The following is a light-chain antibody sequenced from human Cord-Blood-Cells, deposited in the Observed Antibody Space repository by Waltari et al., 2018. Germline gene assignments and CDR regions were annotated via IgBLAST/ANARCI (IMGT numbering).Light chain of an antibody. J-gene: IGLJ2*01. CDR2: EVS. Sequence: QSALTQPPSASGSPGPSVTISRTGTTSDVGGYNYVSWYQQHPGKAPKLMIYEVSQRPSGVPDRFSGSKSGNTASLTVSGLQAEDEADYYCSSYAGSNVVFGGGTKLTVL. CDR3: SSYAGSNVV. CDR1: TSDVGGYNY. V-gene: IGLV2-8*01.